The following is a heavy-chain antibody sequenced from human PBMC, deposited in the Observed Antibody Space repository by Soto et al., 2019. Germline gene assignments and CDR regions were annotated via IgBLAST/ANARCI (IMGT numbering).Heavy chain of an antibody. Sequence: GASVKVSCKASGYTFTSYGISWVRQAPGQGLEWMGWISAYNGNTNYAQKLQGRVTMTTDTSTSTAYMELRSLRSDDTAVYYCARDRDHFHYDFWSVYFPGRPSFTLWGQGTLVTVSS. CDR1: GYTFTSYG. V-gene: IGHV1-18*01. J-gene: IGHJ4*02. D-gene: IGHD3-3*01. CDR3: ARDRDHFHYDFWSVYFPGRPSFTL. CDR2: ISAYNGNT.